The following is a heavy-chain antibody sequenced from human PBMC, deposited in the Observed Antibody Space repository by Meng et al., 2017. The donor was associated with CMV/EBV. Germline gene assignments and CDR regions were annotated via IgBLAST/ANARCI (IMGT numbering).Heavy chain of an antibody. CDR1: GFTFSSYG. CDR2: IWYDGSNK. Sequence: GESLKISCAASGFTFSSYGMHWVRQAPGKGLEWVAVIWYDGSNKCYADSVKGRFTISRDNSKNTLYLQMNSLRAEDTAVYYCAKELVTYYYDSSGWDYWGQGTLVTVSS. D-gene: IGHD3-22*01. V-gene: IGHV3-33*06. CDR3: AKELVTYYYDSSGWDY. J-gene: IGHJ4*02.